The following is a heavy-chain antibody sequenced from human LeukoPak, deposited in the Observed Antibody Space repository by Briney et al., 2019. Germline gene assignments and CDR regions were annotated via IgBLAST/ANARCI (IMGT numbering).Heavy chain of an antibody. Sequence: ASVKVSCKASGYTFTSYGISWVRQAPGQGLEWMGWISAYNGNTNYAQKLQGRVTMTTDTSTSTAYMELRSLRSDDTAVYYCASTSSPYYYYGMDVWGQGTTVTVSS. V-gene: IGHV1-18*01. CDR2: ISAYNGNT. CDR3: ASTSSPYYYYGMDV. D-gene: IGHD2-2*01. J-gene: IGHJ6*02. CDR1: GYTFTSYG.